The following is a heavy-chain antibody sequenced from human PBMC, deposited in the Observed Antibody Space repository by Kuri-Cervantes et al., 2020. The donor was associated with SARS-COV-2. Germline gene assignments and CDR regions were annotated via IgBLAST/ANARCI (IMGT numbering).Heavy chain of an antibody. J-gene: IGHJ6*03. Sequence: LSLTCAASGFTFSSYAMHWVRQAPGKGLEWVAVVSYDGSKKCYADSVKGRFTISRDNSKNTPYLQMNSLRAEDTAVYYCAREVRTVGYYYYMDVWGKGTTVTVSS. V-gene: IGHV3-30*14. CDR3: AREVRTVGYYYYMDV. D-gene: IGHD4-23*01. CDR1: GFTFSSYA. CDR2: VSYDGSKK.